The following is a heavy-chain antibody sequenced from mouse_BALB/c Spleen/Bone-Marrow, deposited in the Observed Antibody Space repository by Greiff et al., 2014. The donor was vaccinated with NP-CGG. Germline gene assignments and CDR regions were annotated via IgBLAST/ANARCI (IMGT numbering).Heavy chain of an antibody. CDR3: SRGRRDALDY. J-gene: IGHJ4*01. V-gene: IGHV1S81*02. CDR1: GYTLTSYY. CDR2: INPSNGGT. Sequence: VQLQQSGAELVKPGAPVKLSCKASGYTLTSYYMYWVKQRPGQGLEWFGEINPSNGGTNFNEKFKNKATLTVDKSSSTAYMQLSSLTSEDSAVYYCSRGRRDALDYWGQGTSVTVSS.